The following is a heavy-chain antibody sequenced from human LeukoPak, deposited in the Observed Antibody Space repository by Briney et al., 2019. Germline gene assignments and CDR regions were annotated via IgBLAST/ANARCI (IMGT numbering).Heavy chain of an antibody. V-gene: IGHV1-2*02. J-gene: IGHJ5*02. Sequence: ASVKVSCKASGYXFTGYYIHWVRQAPGQGLEWRGWINPNSGGTNYAQKFQGRVTMTRDTSISTAYMELSRLRSDDTAVYYCARAARPYYDILTGSNWFDPWGQGTLVTVSS. CDR2: INPNSGGT. D-gene: IGHD3-9*01. CDR3: ARAARPYYDILTGSNWFDP. CDR1: GYXFTGYY.